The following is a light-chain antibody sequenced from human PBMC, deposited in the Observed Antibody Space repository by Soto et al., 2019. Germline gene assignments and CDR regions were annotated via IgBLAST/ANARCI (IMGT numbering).Light chain of an antibody. CDR2: NNN. CDR3: AAWDDSLNGLV. V-gene: IGLV1-44*01. Sequence: QSVLTQPPSASGTPGQKVTISCSGSSSNIGPNAVNWYLQLPGTAPKLLLYNNNQRPSGVSDRFSGSKSGTSASLAISGLQSDDEADYHCAAWDDSLNGLVFGTGTKLTVL. J-gene: IGLJ1*01. CDR1: SSNIGPNA.